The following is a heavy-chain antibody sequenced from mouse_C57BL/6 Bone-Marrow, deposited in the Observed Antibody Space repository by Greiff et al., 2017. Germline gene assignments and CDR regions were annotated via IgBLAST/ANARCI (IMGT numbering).Heavy chain of an antibody. Sequence: EVKLMESGAELVRPGASVKLSCTASGFNIKDDYIHWVKQRPEQGLEWIGWIDPEIGDTEYASKFQGKATITSDTSSNTAYLQLSSLTSEDTAVYYCSSFDVNYFDFGGQGTPLTVAS. CDR3: SSFDVNYFDF. CDR1: GFNIKDDY. CDR2: IDPEIGDT. D-gene: IGHD2-3*01. V-gene: IGHV14-4*01. J-gene: IGHJ2*01.